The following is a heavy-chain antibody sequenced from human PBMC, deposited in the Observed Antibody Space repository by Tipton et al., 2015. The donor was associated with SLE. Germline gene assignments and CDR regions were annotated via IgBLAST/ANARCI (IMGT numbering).Heavy chain of an antibody. J-gene: IGHJ3*01. CDR3: AKAQGVIVPNDAFDF. CDR1: GFTFSSYS. CDR2: ISLRSTTI. V-gene: IGHV3-48*01. D-gene: IGHD3-22*01. Sequence: LRLSCAGTGFTFSSYSMNWVRQSPGKGLEWVSYISLRSTTIYYADSVKGRFTVSRDNAKNSLYLQMDSLTVEDTAIYYCAKAQGVIVPNDAFDFGGQGTMVTVSS.